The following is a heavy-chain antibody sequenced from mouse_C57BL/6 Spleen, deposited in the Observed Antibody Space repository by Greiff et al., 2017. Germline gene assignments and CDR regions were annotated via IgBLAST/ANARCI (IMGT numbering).Heavy chain of an antibody. J-gene: IGHJ4*01. V-gene: IGHV1-72*01. Sequence: QVQLQQPGAELVKPGASVKLSCKASGYTFTSYWMHWVKQRPGRGLEWIGRIDPNSGGTKYNEKFKSKATLTVDKPSSTAYLQLSSLTSEDSEFDYYALLVVEDYYAMDYWGQGTSVTVSS. CDR1: GYTFTSYW. CDR3: ALLVVEDYYAMDY. CDR2: IDPNSGGT. D-gene: IGHD1-1*01.